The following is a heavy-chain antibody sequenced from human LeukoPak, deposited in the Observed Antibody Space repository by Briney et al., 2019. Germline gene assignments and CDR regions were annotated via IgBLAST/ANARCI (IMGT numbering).Heavy chain of an antibody. CDR3: AKDASSGWPNWFDP. Sequence: GGSLRLSCAASGFTFSSYWMSWVRQAPGKGLEWVANIKQDVSEKYYLDSVKGRFTISRDNSKNTVYLQMNSLRAEDTAVYYCAKDASSGWPNWFDPWGQGTLVTVSS. J-gene: IGHJ5*02. CDR1: GFTFSSYW. CDR2: IKQDVSEK. V-gene: IGHV3-7*03. D-gene: IGHD6-19*01.